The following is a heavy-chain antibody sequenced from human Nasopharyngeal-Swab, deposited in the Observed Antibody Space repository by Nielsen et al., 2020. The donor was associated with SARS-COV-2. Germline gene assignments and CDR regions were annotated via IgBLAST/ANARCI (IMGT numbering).Heavy chain of an antibody. J-gene: IGHJ4*02. Sequence: GESMKISCAASGFTFSDYYMSWIRQAPGKGLEWVAYISGSAYTIYYGDSMNGRLTISRDNVRNSVSLQMNSLRAEDTAVYYCARVYDSKGGPDYWGQGTLVTVSS. V-gene: IGHV3-11*01. D-gene: IGHD3-22*01. CDR1: GFTFSDYY. CDR2: ISGSAYTI. CDR3: ARVYDSKGGPDY.